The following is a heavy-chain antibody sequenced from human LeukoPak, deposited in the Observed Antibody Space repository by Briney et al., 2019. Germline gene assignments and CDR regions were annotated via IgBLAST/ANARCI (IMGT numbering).Heavy chain of an antibody. V-gene: IGHV4-34*01. CDR3: ARQVAYYYYYMDV. J-gene: IGHJ6*03. CDR1: GGSFSGYY. Sequence: SETLSLTCAVYGGSFSGYYWSWIRQPPGKGLEWIGEINHSGITNYNPSLKSRVTISVDTSKNQFSLKLSSVTAADTAVYYCARQVAYYYYYMDVWGKGTTVTISS. CDR2: INHSGIT. D-gene: IGHD2-15*01.